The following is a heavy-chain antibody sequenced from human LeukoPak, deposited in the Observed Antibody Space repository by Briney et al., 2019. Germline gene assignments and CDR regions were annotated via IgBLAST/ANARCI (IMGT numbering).Heavy chain of an antibody. CDR2: IYYSGST. J-gene: IGHJ5*02. CDR1: GGSISSYY. Sequence: SETLSLTCTVSGGSISSYYWSWIRQPPGKGLEWIGYIYYSGSTNYNPSLKSRVTISVDTSKNQFSLKLSSVTAADTAVYYCARIDMTTVTTNSRGFDPWGQGTLVTVSS. CDR3: ARIDMTTVTTNSRGFDP. V-gene: IGHV4-59*12. D-gene: IGHD4-17*01.